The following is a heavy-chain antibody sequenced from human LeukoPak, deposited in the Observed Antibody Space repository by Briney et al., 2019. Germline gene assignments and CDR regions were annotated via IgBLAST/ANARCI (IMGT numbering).Heavy chain of an antibody. J-gene: IGHJ5*02. CDR1: GFPFSSYA. Sequence: TGGSLRLSCSASGFPFSSYAMHWVRQAPGKGLEYVSAISDSGGSTYYADSVKGRFTISRDNSKNSLYLQMNSLRAEDTAVYYCARDRDRERFGELSMHWFDPWGQGTLVTVSS. D-gene: IGHD3-10*01. CDR2: ISDSGGST. CDR3: ARDRDRERFGELSMHWFDP. V-gene: IGHV3-64*04.